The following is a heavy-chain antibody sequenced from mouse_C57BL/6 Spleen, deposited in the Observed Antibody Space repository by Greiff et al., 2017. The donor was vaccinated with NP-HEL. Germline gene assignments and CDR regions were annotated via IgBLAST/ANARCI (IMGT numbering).Heavy chain of an antibody. J-gene: IGHJ1*03. CDR1: GYTFTSYW. Sequence: VQLQQPGAELVKPGASVKLSCKASGYTFTSYWMQWVKQRPGQGLEWIGEIDPSDSYTNYNQKFKGKATLTVDTSSSTAYMQLSSLTSEDSAVYYCAREDYYGTQGYFDVWGTGTTGTVSS. CDR3: AREDYYGTQGYFDV. V-gene: IGHV1-50*01. CDR2: IDPSDSYT. D-gene: IGHD1-1*01.